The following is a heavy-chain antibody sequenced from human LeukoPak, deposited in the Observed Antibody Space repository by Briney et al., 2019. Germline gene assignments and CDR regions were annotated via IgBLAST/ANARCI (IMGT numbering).Heavy chain of an antibody. D-gene: IGHD2-2*01. V-gene: IGHV3-23*01. J-gene: IGHJ6*02. Sequence: GGSLRLSCAASGFTFSNYAMSWVRQAPAKGLEWVSALSSSGGDTFYADSVKGRFTISRDTSKNTLYLQMYSLRAEDTAVYYCTRHTRYCSSTSCYGYYYGMDVWGQGTTVTVSS. CDR2: LSSSGGDT. CDR3: TRHTRYCSSTSCYGYYYGMDV. CDR1: GFTFSNYA.